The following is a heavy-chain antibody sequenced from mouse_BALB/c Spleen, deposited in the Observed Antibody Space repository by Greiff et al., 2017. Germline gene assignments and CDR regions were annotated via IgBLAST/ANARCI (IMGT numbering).Heavy chain of an antibody. V-gene: IGHV5-9-4*01. D-gene: IGHD2-1*01. CDR3: ARDMVQGAMDY. J-gene: IGHJ4*01. CDR2: ISSGGSYT. CDR1: GFTFSSYA. Sequence: EVKLMESGGGLVKPGGSLKLSCAASGFTFSSYAMSWVRQSPEKRLEWVAEISSGGSYTYYPDTVTGRFTISRDNAKNTLYLEMSSLRSEDTAMYYCARDMVQGAMDYWGQGTSVTVSS.